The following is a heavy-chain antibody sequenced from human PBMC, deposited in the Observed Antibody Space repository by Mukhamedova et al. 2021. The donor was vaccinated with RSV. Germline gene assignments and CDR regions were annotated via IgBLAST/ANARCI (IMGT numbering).Heavy chain of an antibody. J-gene: IGHJ3*01. D-gene: IGHD6-6*01. CDR2: ISGSSST. Sequence: EWISYISGSSSTYYADSVNGRFTISRDNAKNSLFLQMNSLRAEDTAVYYCASDWGRYSSSPNSGAFDLWGQGTMVTVSS. CDR3: ASDWGRYSSSPNSGAFDL. V-gene: IGHV3-69-1*01.